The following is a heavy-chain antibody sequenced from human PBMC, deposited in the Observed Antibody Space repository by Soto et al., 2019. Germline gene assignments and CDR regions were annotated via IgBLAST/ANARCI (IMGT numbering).Heavy chain of an antibody. J-gene: IGHJ6*02. D-gene: IGHD3-10*01. CDR1: GGSISSYY. V-gene: IGHV4-59*01. CDR2: IYYSGST. CDR3: GRDMVLWFGEFGGDYYGMDV. Sequence: SETLSLTCTVSGGSISSYYWSWIRQPPGKGLEWIGYIYYSGSTNYNPSLKSRVTISVDTSKNQFSLKLSSVTAADTAVYYCGRDMVLWFGEFGGDYYGMDVWGQGTTVTVSS.